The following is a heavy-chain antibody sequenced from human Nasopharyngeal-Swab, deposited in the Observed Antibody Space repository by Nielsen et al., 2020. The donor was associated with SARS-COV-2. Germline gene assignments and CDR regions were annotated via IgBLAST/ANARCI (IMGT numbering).Heavy chain of an antibody. CDR3: ARRDYGDYSGWFDP. CDR2: IYPGDSDT. Sequence: SGTCLEWMGFIYPGDSDTRYSPSFRGQVTISADKSINTAYLQWSSLKASDTAMYYCARRDYGDYSGWFDPWGQGTLVTVSS. J-gene: IGHJ5*02. V-gene: IGHV5-51*01. D-gene: IGHD4-17*01.